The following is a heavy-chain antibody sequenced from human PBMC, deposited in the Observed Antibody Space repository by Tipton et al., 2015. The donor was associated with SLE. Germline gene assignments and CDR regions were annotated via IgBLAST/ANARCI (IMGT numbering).Heavy chain of an antibody. Sequence: TLSLTCTVSGDSINSGTYYWSWIRQPAGKGLEWIGYIYYSGSPNYNPSLKSRVTMSLDTSKNQFSLKLSSVTAADTAVYYCASAGHMTRGVRNPFDMWGQGTMVTVSS. CDR3: ASAGHMTRGVRNPFDM. J-gene: IGHJ3*02. V-gene: IGHV4-61*10. CDR2: IYYSGSP. D-gene: IGHD3-10*01. CDR1: GDSINSGTYY.